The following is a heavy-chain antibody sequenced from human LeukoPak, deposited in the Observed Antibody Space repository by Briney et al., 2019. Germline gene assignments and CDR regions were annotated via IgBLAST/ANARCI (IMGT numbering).Heavy chain of an antibody. CDR1: GGSISSYF. Sequence: SETLSLTCTVSGGSISSYFWSWIRQPPGKGLGWIGYIYYTGSTNYNPSLKSRLTISLDTSKNQFSLNLSSVTAADTAVYYCARDRRVGAAAGSSFDYWGQGSLVTVSS. CDR2: IYYTGST. D-gene: IGHD6-13*01. J-gene: IGHJ4*02. CDR3: ARDRRVGAAAGSSFDY. V-gene: IGHV4-59*01.